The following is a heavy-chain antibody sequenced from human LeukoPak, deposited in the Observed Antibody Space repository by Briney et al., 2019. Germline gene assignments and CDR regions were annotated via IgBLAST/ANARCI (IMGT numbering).Heavy chain of an antibody. J-gene: IGHJ5*02. CDR3: ARTGASLSSGWFDP. CDR2: IYHSGST. V-gene: IGHV4-4*02. CDR1: GGSISSSNW. Sequence: SGTLSLTCAVSGGSISSSNWWSWVRQPPGKGLEWIGEIYHSGSTNYNPSLKSRVTISVDKSKNQFSLKLSSVTAADTAVYYCARTGASLSSGWFDPWGQGTLVTVSS. D-gene: IGHD6-19*01.